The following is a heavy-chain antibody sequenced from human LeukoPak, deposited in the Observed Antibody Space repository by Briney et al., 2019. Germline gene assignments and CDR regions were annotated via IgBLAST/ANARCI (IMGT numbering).Heavy chain of an antibody. Sequence: GGSLRLSCTASGFTFGNYAMSWVRQAPGMGLEWVSAISGSGGSTYYADSVKGRFTISRDNSKNTLYLQMNSLRAEDTAVYYCANLAVAGTDDAFDIWGQGTMVTVSS. CDR1: GFTFGNYA. J-gene: IGHJ3*02. V-gene: IGHV3-23*01. CDR2: ISGSGGST. CDR3: ANLAVAGTDDAFDI. D-gene: IGHD6-19*01.